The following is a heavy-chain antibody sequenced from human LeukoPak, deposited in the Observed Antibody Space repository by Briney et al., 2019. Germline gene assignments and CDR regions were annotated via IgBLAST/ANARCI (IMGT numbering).Heavy chain of an antibody. CDR3: ARLGIDCSGGSCYSFAAFDI. CDR2: INPNSGGT. J-gene: IGHJ3*02. Sequence: ASVKVSCKASGYTFTGYYMHWGRQAPGQGLEWMGWINPNSGGTNYAQKFQGWVTMTRDTSISTAYMELSRLRSDDTAVYYCARLGIDCSGGSCYSFAAFDIWGQGTMVTVSS. V-gene: IGHV1-2*04. D-gene: IGHD2-15*01. CDR1: GYTFTGYY.